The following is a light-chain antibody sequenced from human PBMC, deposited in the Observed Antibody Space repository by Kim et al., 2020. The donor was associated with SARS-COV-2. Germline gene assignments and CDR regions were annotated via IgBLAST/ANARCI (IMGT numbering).Light chain of an antibody. CDR2: LDSDGSH. CDR1: SGHSNYA. CDR3: QTWGSGSWL. Sequence: ASVNLTCTLSSGHSNYAIAWHQQQPEKGPRYLMKLDSDGSHKKGDGIPDRFSGSSSGTERYLTISNLHSEDEADYYCQTWGSGSWLFGGGTQLTVL. V-gene: IGLV4-69*01. J-gene: IGLJ3*02.